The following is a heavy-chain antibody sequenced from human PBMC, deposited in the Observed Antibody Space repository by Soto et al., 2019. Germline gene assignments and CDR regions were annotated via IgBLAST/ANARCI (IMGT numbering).Heavy chain of an antibody. CDR3: AKEEDGYSYVYGMDV. D-gene: IGHD5-18*01. CDR2: ISGSGGST. J-gene: IGHJ6*02. V-gene: IGHV3-23*01. Sequence: PGGSLRLSCAASGFTFSSYAMSWVRQAPGKGLEWVSAISGSGGSTYYADSVKGRFTISRDNSKNTLYLQMNSLRAEDTAVYYCAKEEDGYSYVYGMDVWGQVTTVTAPS. CDR1: GFTFSSYA.